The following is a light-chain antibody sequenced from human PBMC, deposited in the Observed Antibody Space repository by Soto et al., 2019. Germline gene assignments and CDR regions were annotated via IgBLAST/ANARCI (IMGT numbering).Light chain of an antibody. CDR3: MQAKDCPHT. Sequence: IVLTQTPLSSPVILGQPASISCRSSQSLVGSDGVTYLTWLQQRPGQPPRLLIYKNSARFLGAPYRFRGSGAGTDFTLEISRVEPEDVGIYYCMQAKDCPHTFGQGTKLEIE. J-gene: IGKJ2*01. CDR1: QSLVGSDGVTY. V-gene: IGKV2-24*01. CDR2: KNS.